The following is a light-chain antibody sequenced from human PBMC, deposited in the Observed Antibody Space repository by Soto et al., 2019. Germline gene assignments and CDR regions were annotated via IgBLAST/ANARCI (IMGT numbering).Light chain of an antibody. J-gene: IGLJ2*01. CDR3: LLSYRGAGEV. CDR1: TGAVTSGHY. V-gene: IGLV7-46*01. Sequence: QAVVTQEPSLTVSPGGTVTLTCGSSTGAVTSGHYPYWFQQKPGQAPRTLLYDTNNKHSWTPARFSGSLLGGKAALTLSGAQPEDEAEYYCLLSYRGAGEVFGGGTKLTVL. CDR2: DTN.